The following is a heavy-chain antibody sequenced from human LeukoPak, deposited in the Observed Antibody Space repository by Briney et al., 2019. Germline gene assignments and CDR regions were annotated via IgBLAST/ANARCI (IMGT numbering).Heavy chain of an antibody. CDR2: MYYSVST. D-gene: IGHD3-16*02. CDR1: GGSISSSSHY. J-gene: IGHJ5*02. CDR3: ARRGPPLGMKIKNWFDP. Sequence: PSETLSLTCTVSGGSISSSSHYWGWIPQPPGKGLEWIGSMYYSVSTYYNPSLKSRVTISEDTSKNHFSLKLTSVTAADTAVYYCARRGPPLGMKIKNWFDPWAREPWSPSPQ. V-gene: IGHV4-39*01.